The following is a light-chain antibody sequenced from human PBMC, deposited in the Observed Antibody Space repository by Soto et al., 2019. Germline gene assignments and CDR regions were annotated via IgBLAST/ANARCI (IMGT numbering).Light chain of an antibody. Sequence: ESVLTQSPGTLSLSPGERATLSCRASQSVSSNYLAWYQQKPGQAPRLLIYGASTRATGIPARFSGSGSGTEFTLTISSLQSEDFAVYYCQQYSNWPPGTFGQGTKVDIK. J-gene: IGKJ1*01. CDR3: QQYSNWPPGT. CDR1: QSVSSN. CDR2: GAS. V-gene: IGKV3-15*01.